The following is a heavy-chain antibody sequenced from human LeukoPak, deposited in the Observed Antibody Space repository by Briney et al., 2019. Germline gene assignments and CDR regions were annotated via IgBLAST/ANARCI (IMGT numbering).Heavy chain of an antibody. J-gene: IGHJ3*02. Sequence: GGSLRLSCAASGFTFSNYWMHWVRQAPGKGLVWVSRIHSDGSNTTSADSVKGRFTISRDNAENTLYLQMNSLRAEDTAVYFCARGNAHAFDIWGQGTMVTVSS. V-gene: IGHV3-74*01. D-gene: IGHD1-1*01. CDR1: GFTFSNYW. CDR3: ARGNAHAFDI. CDR2: IHSDGSNT.